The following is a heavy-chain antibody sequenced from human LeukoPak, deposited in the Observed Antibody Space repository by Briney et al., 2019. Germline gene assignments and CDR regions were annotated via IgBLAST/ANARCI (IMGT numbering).Heavy chain of an antibody. CDR2: INPSGGST. J-gene: IGHJ4*02. CDR3: ARGSRGLYHYDSSGYSTGY. D-gene: IGHD3-22*01. CDR1: GYTFTSYY. V-gene: IGHV1-46*01. Sequence: ASVKVSCKASGYTFTSYYMHWVRQAPGQGLEWMGIINPSGGSTSYAQKFQGRVTMTRDTSISTAYMELSRLRSDDTAVYYCARGSRGLYHYDSSGYSTGYWGQGTLVTVSS.